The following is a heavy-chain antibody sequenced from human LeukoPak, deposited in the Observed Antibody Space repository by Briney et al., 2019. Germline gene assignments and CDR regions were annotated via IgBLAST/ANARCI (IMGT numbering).Heavy chain of an antibody. Sequence: PSETLSLTCTVSGGSISSYYWSWIRQPPGKGLEWIGYIYYSGSTNYNPSLKSRVTISVDTSKNQFSLKLSSVTAADTAVYYCARDYCSSTSCDWFDPWGQGTLVTVSS. CDR1: GGSISSYY. V-gene: IGHV4-59*01. J-gene: IGHJ5*02. CDR2: IYYSGST. D-gene: IGHD2-2*01. CDR3: ARDYCSSTSCDWFDP.